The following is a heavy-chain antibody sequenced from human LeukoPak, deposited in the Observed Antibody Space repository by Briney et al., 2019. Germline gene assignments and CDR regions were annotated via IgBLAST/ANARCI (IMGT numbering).Heavy chain of an antibody. CDR3: ARAIDDYGDYITDY. V-gene: IGHV3-33*08. CDR1: GFTFSNYG. Sequence: GGSLRLSCAASGFTFSNYGMSWVRQAPGKGLEWVAVIWYDGSNKYYADSVKGRFTISRDNSKNTLYLQMNSLRAEDTAVYYCARAIDDYGDYITDYWGQGTLVTVSS. CDR2: IWYDGSNK. D-gene: IGHD4-17*01. J-gene: IGHJ4*02.